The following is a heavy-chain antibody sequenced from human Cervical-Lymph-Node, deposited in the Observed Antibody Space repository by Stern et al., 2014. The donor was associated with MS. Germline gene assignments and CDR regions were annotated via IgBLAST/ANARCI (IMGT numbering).Heavy chain of an antibody. V-gene: IGHV1-69*01. J-gene: IGHJ3*02. CDR1: GGSFSSYA. Sequence: VHLVESGAEVKKPASAVKVSCKASGGSFSSYAFNWVRQAPGPGLEWMGGIIPVLGTGNYAPKFQGRGTITADESMKTGNMAESTLRPDDTAVYYCARDQRPLGSGSFAFDIWGQGTMVTVSS. D-gene: IGHD3-10*01. CDR2: IIPVLGTG. CDR3: ARDQRPLGSGSFAFDI.